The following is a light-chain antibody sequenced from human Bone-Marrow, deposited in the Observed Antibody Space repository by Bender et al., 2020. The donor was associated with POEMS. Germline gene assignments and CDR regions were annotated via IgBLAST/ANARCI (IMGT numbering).Light chain of an antibody. CDR1: SSDVGRYNF. Sequence: QSALTQPASVSGSPGQSITISCTGTSSDVGRYNFVSWYQHHPGKAPKLMIYEVSKRPSGVPDRFSGSKSGNTASLTVSGLQPEDEADYYCSSYAGGNILIFGGGTKLTVL. CDR2: EVS. V-gene: IGLV2-8*01. J-gene: IGLJ2*01. CDR3: SSYAGGNILI.